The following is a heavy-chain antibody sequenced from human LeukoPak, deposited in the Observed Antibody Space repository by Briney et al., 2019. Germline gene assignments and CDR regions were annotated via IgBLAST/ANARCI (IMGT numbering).Heavy chain of an antibody. CDR3: AKLSEDDFWSGYPYYFDY. Sequence: GGSLRLSCAASGFTFSSYAMRWVRQAPGKGLEWVSGISGSGASTYYADSVKGRFTISRDNSKNTPYLQMNSLRAEDTAVYYCAKLSEDDFWSGYPYYFDYWGQGTLVTVSS. J-gene: IGHJ4*02. V-gene: IGHV3-23*01. CDR2: ISGSGAST. D-gene: IGHD3-3*01. CDR1: GFTFSSYA.